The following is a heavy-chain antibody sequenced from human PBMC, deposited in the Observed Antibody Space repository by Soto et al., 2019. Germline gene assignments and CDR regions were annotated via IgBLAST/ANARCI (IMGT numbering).Heavy chain of an antibody. CDR2: ISYDGSNK. CDR3: AKDLVLWFGELLTTGGGYFDY. CDR1: GFTFSSYG. V-gene: IGHV3-30*18. D-gene: IGHD3-10*01. Sequence: GGSLRLSCAASGFTFSSYGMHWVRQAPGKGLEWVAVISYDGSNKYYADSVKGRFTISRDNSKNTLYLQMNSLRAEDTAVYYCAKDLVLWFGELLTTGGGYFDYWGQGTLVTVPQ. J-gene: IGHJ4*02.